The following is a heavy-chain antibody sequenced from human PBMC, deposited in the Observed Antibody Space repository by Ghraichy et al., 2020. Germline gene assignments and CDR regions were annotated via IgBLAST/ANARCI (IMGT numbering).Heavy chain of an antibody. Sequence: SETLSLTCAVYGGSFSGYYWSWIRQPPGKGLEWIGEINHSGSTNYNPSLKSRVTISVDTSKNQFSLKLSSVTAADTAVYHCARRRKHITIFEVVITDYGLDVWGQGTTVTVSS. CDR2: INHSGST. CDR1: GGSFSGYY. CDR3: ARRRKHITIFEVVITDYGLDV. V-gene: IGHV4-34*01. D-gene: IGHD3-3*01. J-gene: IGHJ6*02.